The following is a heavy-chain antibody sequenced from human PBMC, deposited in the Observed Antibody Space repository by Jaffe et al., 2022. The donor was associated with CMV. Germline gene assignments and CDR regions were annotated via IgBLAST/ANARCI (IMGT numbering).Heavy chain of an antibody. CDR3: ARGRPAAGQEYFQY. Sequence: QVQLQESGPGLVKPSETLSLTCTVSGDSISSDFWNWVRQPAGRGLEWIGRIHSSGNTNFNPSLKGRVTMSVDTSKNQFSLKLSSVTVADTAVYYCARGRPAAGQEYFQYWGQGTLVTVSS. V-gene: IGHV4-4*07. CDR1: GDSISSDF. CDR2: IHSSGNT. D-gene: IGHD6-13*01. J-gene: IGHJ1*01.